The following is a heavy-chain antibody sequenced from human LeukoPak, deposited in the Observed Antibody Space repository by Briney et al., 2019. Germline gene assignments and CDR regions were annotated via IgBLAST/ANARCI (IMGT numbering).Heavy chain of an antibody. CDR1: GDSISNNPYY. J-gene: IGHJ4*02. CDR2: IYHSGTT. CDR3: ARQGLGVSAGVADS. V-gene: IGHV4-39*07. D-gene: IGHD3-10*01. Sequence: SETLSLTCTVSGDSISNNPYYWAWIRQPPGKGLEWIATIYHSGTTFYNPSLKSRVTISLDTSKNQFSLKLYFVTAADTAVYYCARQGLGVSAGVADSWGQGTLVTVSS.